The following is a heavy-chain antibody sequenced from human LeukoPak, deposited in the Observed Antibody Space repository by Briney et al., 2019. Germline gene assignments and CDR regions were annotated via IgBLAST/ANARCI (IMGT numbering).Heavy chain of an antibody. V-gene: IGHV4-59*01. CDR1: GGSISTYY. CDR2: IYNSGST. Sequence: SETLSLTCTVSGGSISTYYWSWIRQPPGEGLEWIGYIYNSGSTNYNPSLKSRVTISVDTSKNQFSLKLSSVTAADTAVYYCARESSNSWYLDYWGQGTLVTVSS. CDR3: ARESSNSWYLDY. D-gene: IGHD6-13*01. J-gene: IGHJ4*02.